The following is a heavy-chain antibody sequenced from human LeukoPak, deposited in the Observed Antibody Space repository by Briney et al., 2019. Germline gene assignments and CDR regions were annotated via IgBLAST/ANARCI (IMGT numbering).Heavy chain of an antibody. J-gene: IGHJ4*02. Sequence: GGSLRLSCAASGFTFSSYSMNWVRQAPGKGLEWVSYISSSSSTIYYADSVKGRFTISRDNAKNSLYLQMNSLRAEDTAVYYCARDIGGRYSWYYFDYWGRGTLVTVSS. V-gene: IGHV3-48*01. CDR2: ISSSSSTI. CDR3: ARDIGGRYSWYYFDY. D-gene: IGHD2-8*01. CDR1: GFTFSSYS.